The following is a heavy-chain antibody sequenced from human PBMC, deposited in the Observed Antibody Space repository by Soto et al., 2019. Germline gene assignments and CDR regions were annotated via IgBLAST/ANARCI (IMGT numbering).Heavy chain of an antibody. CDR2: ISYDGNTK. V-gene: IGHV3-30-3*01. D-gene: IGHD2-15*01. Sequence: GGSLRLSCAASGFTFSTYTIHFVGHAPWKGLEWVSLISYDGNTKYYADSVKGRFTISRDNSKNTVYLQMNSLRADDTAMYYCARDGYCSGGSCLDGMDSWGQGTTVTVSS. CDR1: GFTFSTYT. J-gene: IGHJ6*01. CDR3: ARDGYCSGGSCLDGMDS.